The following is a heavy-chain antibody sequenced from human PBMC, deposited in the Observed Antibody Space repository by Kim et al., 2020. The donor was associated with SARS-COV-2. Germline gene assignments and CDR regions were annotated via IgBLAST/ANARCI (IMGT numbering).Heavy chain of an antibody. D-gene: IGHD1-20*01. V-gene: IGHV4-39*01. J-gene: IGHJ4*02. Sequence: SETLSLTCTVSGGSISSSSYYWGWIRQPPGKGLEWIGSIYYSGSTYYNPSLKSRVTISVDTSKNQFSLKLSSVTAADTAVYYCARRRRNNWNPFDYWGQGTLVTVSS. CDR2: IYYSGST. CDR1: GGSISSSSYY. CDR3: ARRRRNNWNPFDY.